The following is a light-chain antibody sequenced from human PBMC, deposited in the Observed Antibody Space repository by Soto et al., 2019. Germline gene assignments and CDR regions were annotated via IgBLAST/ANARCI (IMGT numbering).Light chain of an antibody. CDR1: QSLLHRTGRNY. V-gene: IGKV2-28*01. J-gene: IGKJ4*01. CDR3: KQALQTPLT. Sequence: IEMIQSPHSLAVTPGEPASISCRSSQSLLHRTGRNYLAWYLKKPGQSPQLLIYLGSNRASGVPDRFSGSGSGTYFTLKISRVEAKDVGIYYCKQALQTPLTFGGGTKVEIK. CDR2: LGS.